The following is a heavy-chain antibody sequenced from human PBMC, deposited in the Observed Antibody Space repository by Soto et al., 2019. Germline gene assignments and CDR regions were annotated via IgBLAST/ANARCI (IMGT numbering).Heavy chain of an antibody. CDR2: IWYDGGNK. D-gene: IGHD3-16*01. CDR1: GFTFDTYV. Sequence: GGSLRLSCAASGFTFDTYVMHWVRQAPGRGLEWVALIWYDGGNKYYADSVKGRFTISRDNSKNTLYLQMNSLRAEDTAVYYCARGARDFDYWGQGTLVTVSS. V-gene: IGHV3-33*01. CDR3: ARGARDFDY. J-gene: IGHJ4*02.